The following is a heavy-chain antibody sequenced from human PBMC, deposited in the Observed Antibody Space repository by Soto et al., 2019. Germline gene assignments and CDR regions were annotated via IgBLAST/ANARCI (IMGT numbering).Heavy chain of an antibody. Sequence: QVPLVQSGAEVKKPGASVKVSCKASGYTFTSHGISWVRQAPGQGLEWMGWISAYNGDTNYAQKLQGRVTVTTDTSSSTAYMELRSLRSEHTAVYYCARMVRGSNIDYYHYMDVWGKGTTVTVSS. CDR3: ARMVRGSNIDYYHYMDV. CDR1: GYTFTSHG. CDR2: ISAYNGDT. D-gene: IGHD3-10*01. V-gene: IGHV1-18*01. J-gene: IGHJ6*03.